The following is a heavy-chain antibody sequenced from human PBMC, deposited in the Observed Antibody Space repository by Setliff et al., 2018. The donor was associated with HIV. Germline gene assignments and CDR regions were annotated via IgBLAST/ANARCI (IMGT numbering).Heavy chain of an antibody. J-gene: IGHJ4*02. CDR3: ANWNTTVDADS. CDR1: GYSISSGYY. Sequence: SETLSLTCTVSGYSISSGYYWGWIRQPPGKGLEWTGSIYQSGRTYYNPSLKSRLTMSVDTSKNQFSLSLSSVTAADTAVYYCANWNTTVDADSWGQGTLVTVSS. CDR2: IYQSGRT. D-gene: IGHD1-1*01. V-gene: IGHV4-38-2*02.